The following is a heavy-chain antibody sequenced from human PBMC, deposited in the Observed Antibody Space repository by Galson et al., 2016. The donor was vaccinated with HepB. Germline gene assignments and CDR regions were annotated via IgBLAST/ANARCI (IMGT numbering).Heavy chain of an antibody. V-gene: IGHV1-18*01. D-gene: IGHD6-25*01. CDR1: GYTFSNYG. Sequence: SVKVSCKASGYTFSNYGINWVRQAPGQGLEWMGWIGGHNGNTRYAQNLQGRVTMTTDTSTSTVYMELRSLTSDDTGLYYCARGVSSGYTYFDYWGLGTLVTVSS. CDR2: IGGHNGNT. J-gene: IGHJ4*02. CDR3: ARGVSSGYTYFDY.